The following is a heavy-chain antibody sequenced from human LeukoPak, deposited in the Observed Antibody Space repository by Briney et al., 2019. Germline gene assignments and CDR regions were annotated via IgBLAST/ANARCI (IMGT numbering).Heavy chain of an antibody. J-gene: IGHJ4*02. V-gene: IGHV4-59*01. D-gene: IGHD6-19*01. CDR2: IYYSGST. Sequence: SETLSLTCTVSGGSISSYYWSWIRQPPGKGLEWLGYIYYSGSTNYNPSLKSRVTISVDTSKNQFSLKLSSVTAADTAVYYCARDRGLDSSGWYDYWGQGTLVTVSS. CDR3: ARDRGLDSSGWYDY. CDR1: GGSISSYY.